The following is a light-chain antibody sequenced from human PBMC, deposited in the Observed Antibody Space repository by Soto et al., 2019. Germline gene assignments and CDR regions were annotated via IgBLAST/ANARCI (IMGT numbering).Light chain of an antibody. CDR2: AAS. CDR1: QDIGIR. Sequence: DIQMTQSPSSLSASVGDTVTITCRSSQDIGIRLSWYQQKPGKAPKLLIYAASSLQSGVPSRFSGSGSGTDFTLTISSLQPEDFATYYCQQSYSPPPVTFGQGTRLEIK. CDR3: QQSYSPPPVT. V-gene: IGKV1-39*01. J-gene: IGKJ5*01.